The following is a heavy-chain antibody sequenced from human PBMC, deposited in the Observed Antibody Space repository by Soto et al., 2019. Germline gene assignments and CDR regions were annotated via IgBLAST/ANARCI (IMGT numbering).Heavy chain of an antibody. J-gene: IGHJ4*02. CDR1: GFTFSNAW. CDR3: TTAHPHCPDY. CDR2: IRSKTDGGTI. Sequence: EVQLVESGGGLVKPGASLRLSCAASGFTFSNAWMNWVRQAPGKGLEWVGQIRSKTDGGTIFYPAPVKGRFIISRDDSRNTLYLQMNSLKTEDTAVYYCTTAHPHCPDYWGQGTLVTVSS. D-gene: IGHD2-21*01. V-gene: IGHV3-15*01.